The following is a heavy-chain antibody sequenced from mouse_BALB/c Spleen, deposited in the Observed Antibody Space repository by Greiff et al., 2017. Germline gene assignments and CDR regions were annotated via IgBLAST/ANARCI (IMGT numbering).Heavy chain of an antibody. Sequence: EVQLVESGPGLVKPSQSLSLTCSVTGYSITSGYYWNWIRQFPGNKLEWMGYISYDGSNNYNPSLKNRISITRDTSKNQFFLKLNSVTTEDTATYYCALDYGPAWFAYWGQGTLVTVSA. V-gene: IGHV3-6*02. CDR1: GYSITSGYY. CDR2: ISYDGSN. D-gene: IGHD1-2*01. J-gene: IGHJ3*01. CDR3: ALDYGPAWFAY.